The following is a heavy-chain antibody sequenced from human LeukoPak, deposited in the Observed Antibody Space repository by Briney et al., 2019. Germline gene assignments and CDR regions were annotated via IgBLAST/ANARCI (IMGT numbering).Heavy chain of an antibody. CDR1: GFTFSSYG. J-gene: IGHJ3*02. Sequence: GGSLRLSCAASGFTFSSYGMHWVRQAPGKGLEWVAVIWYDGSNKYYADSVKGRFTISRDNSKNTLYLQMNSLRAEDTAVYYCASPFYYDSIPHAFDIWGQGTMVTVSS. D-gene: IGHD3-22*01. CDR2: IWYDGSNK. V-gene: IGHV3-33*01. CDR3: ASPFYYDSIPHAFDI.